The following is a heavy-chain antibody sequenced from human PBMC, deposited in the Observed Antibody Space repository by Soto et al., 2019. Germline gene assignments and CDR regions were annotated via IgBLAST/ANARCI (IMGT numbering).Heavy chain of an antibody. Sequence: QVQLQESGPGLVKPSQTLSLTCTVSGGSISSGDYYWSWIRQPPGKGLEWIGYIYYSGSPYYNPSLKSRVTISVDTSKNQFSLKLSSVTAADTAVYYCAREYGSGSYGGSDWFDPWGQGTLVTVSS. J-gene: IGHJ5*02. CDR1: GGSISSGDYY. CDR2: IYYSGSP. V-gene: IGHV4-30-4*01. CDR3: AREYGSGSYGGSDWFDP. D-gene: IGHD3-10*01.